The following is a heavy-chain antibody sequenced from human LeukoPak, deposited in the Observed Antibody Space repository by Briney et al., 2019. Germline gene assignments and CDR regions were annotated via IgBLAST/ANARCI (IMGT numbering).Heavy chain of an antibody. V-gene: IGHV1-18*01. CDR1: GYTFTSYG. D-gene: IGHD5-18*01. CDR3: ARARPDVQLWFYDY. Sequence: ASVKVSCKASGYTFTSYGITWVRQAPGQGLEWMGWISAFNGNTNYAQELQGRVTMTTDTSTSTAYMELRSLRSDDTAVYYCARARPDVQLWFYDYWGQGTLVTVSS. CDR2: ISAFNGNT. J-gene: IGHJ4*02.